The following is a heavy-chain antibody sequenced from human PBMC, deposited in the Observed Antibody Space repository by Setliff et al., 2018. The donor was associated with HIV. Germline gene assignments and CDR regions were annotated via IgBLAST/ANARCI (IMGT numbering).Heavy chain of an antibody. V-gene: IGHV1-24*01. D-gene: IGHD3-10*01. J-gene: IGHJ6*03. CDR2: FDPEYDKT. CDR1: GYRFTSNS. CDR3: AREGRWFGDRGYYMDV. Sequence: ASVKVSCKASGYRFTSNSPNWVRQAPGQGPEWMGGFDPEYDKTFYAQKFQGRVTMSEDTSTDTAYMELTNLRSEDTAVYYCAREGRWFGDRGYYMDVWGTGTAVTVSS.